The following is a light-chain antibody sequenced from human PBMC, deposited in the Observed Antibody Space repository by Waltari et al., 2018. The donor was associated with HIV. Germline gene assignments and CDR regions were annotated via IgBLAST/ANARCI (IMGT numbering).Light chain of an antibody. V-gene: IGLV1-36*01. CDR2: YDD. Sequence: QSVLTQPPSVSAAPRQRVSISCSGSSSNIGKNAVNWYQQIPGTAPRLLIYYDDRVRSGVSDRVYGAKSGTSASRAISGRQSEDEADYYCAAWDDTLNGWVFGGGTKLTVL. CDR1: SSNIGKNA. CDR3: AAWDDTLNGWV. J-gene: IGLJ3*02.